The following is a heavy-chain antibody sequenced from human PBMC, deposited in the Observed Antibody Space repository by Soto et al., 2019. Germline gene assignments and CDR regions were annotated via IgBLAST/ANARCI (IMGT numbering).Heavy chain of an antibody. CDR1: GGSISSYY. J-gene: IGHJ6*02. D-gene: IGHD3-22*01. CDR3: ARQEAEYYYDSSGYYYYYYGMDV. V-gene: IGHV4-59*08. CDR2: IYYSGST. Sequence: SETLSLTCTVSGGSISSYYWSWIRQPPGKGLEWIGYIYYSGSTNYNPSLKSRVTISVDTSKNQFSLKLSYVTAADTAVYYCARQEAEYYYDSSGYYYYYYGMDVWGQGTTVTVSS.